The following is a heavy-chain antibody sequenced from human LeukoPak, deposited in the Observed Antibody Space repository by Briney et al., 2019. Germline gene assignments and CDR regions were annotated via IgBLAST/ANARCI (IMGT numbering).Heavy chain of an antibody. J-gene: IGHJ4*02. CDR1: GFTFSDYY. CDR2: IWYDGSTK. Sequence: GGSLRLSCAASGFTFSDYYMDWVRQAPGKGLEWVAVIWYDGSTKHYADSVKGRFTISRDNSKNTLYLQMNSLRAEDTAVYYCARDRNWYLDYWGQGTLVTVSS. CDR3: ARDRNWYLDY. V-gene: IGHV3-33*08. D-gene: IGHD1-1*01.